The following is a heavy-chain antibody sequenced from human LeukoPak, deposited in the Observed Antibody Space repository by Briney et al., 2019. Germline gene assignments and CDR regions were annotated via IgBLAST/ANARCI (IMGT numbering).Heavy chain of an antibody. CDR2: INNDGSST. CDR3: ALRYCTSTSCYPYFDH. CDR1: GFTFNSYW. D-gene: IGHD2-2*01. J-gene: IGHJ4*02. V-gene: IGHV3-74*01. Sequence: GGSLRLSCAASGFTFNSYWMHWVRQAPGKGLVWVSRINNDGSSTNYADSVKGRFTTSRDNAKNTLYLQMNSLRAEDTAVYYCALRYCTSTSCYPYFDHWGQGTVVTVSS.